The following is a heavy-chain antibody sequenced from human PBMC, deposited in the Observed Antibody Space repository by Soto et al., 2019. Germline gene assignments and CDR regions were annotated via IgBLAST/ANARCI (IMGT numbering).Heavy chain of an antibody. J-gene: IGHJ5*02. D-gene: IGHD1-26*01. CDR1: GGSISSSSYY. V-gene: IGHV4-39*01. CDR2: IYYSGST. Sequence: QLQLQESGPGLVKPSETLSLTCTVSGGSISSSSYYWGWIRQPPGKGLEWIGSIYYSGSTYYNPSLKSRVTISVDTSKNQFSLKLSSVTAADTAVYYCATLWAEEYNWFDPWGQGTLVTVSS. CDR3: ATLWAEEYNWFDP.